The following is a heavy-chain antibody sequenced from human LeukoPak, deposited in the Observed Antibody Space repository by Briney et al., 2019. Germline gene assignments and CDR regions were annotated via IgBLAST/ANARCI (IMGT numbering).Heavy chain of an antibody. CDR3: ARDFKGPYGRYNWFDP. CDR1: GGSISSYY. J-gene: IGHJ5*02. V-gene: IGHV4-59*01. Sequence: SETLSLTCTVSGGSISSYYWSWIRQPPGKGLEWNGYIYYSGGTNYNPSLKSRVTISVDTSKNQFSLKLRYVTAADTAVYYCARDFKGPYGRYNWFDPWGQGTLVTVSS. CDR2: IYYSGGT. D-gene: IGHD4-17*01.